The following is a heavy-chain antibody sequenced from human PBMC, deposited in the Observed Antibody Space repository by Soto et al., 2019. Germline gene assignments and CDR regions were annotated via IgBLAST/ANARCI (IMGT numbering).Heavy chain of an antibody. CDR1: GGTFSSYA. CDR2: IIPIVGTA. J-gene: IGHJ5*02. Sequence: QVQLVQSGAEVKKPGSSVKVSCKASGGTFSSYAISWVRQAPGQGLEWMGGIIPIVGTANYAQKFQGRVTITADESTSTGYMELSSLISEDTAVYYCARDWIVGATEDWFDPWGQGTLVTVSS. D-gene: IGHD1-26*01. CDR3: ARDWIVGATEDWFDP. V-gene: IGHV1-69*01.